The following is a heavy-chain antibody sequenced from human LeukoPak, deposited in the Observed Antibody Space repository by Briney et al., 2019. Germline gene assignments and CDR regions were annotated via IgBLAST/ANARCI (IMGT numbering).Heavy chain of an antibody. Sequence: GGSLRLSCADSGFTFNNYDMSWVRQAPGKGLEWVSTISGSGGHTYYADSVKGRFTISRDNSKNTLYLQMNSLRAEDTAVYYCARLSGGRKYFDYWGQGTLVTVSS. CDR2: ISGSGGHT. V-gene: IGHV3-23*01. J-gene: IGHJ4*02. D-gene: IGHD2-15*01. CDR3: ARLSGGRKYFDY. CDR1: GFTFNNYD.